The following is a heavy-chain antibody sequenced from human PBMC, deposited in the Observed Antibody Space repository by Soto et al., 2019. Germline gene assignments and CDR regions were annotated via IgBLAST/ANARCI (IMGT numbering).Heavy chain of an antibody. Sequence: VGSLRLSCAASGFTFISYAMSWVRQAPGKGLEWVSAISGSGGSTYYADSVKGRFTISRDNSKNTLYLQMNSLRAEDTAVYYCAKGRNQYGSGIEEWGQGTMVTVSS. CDR2: ISGSGGST. D-gene: IGHD3-10*01. CDR3: AKGRNQYGSGIEE. V-gene: IGHV3-23*01. J-gene: IGHJ4*02. CDR1: GFTFISYA.